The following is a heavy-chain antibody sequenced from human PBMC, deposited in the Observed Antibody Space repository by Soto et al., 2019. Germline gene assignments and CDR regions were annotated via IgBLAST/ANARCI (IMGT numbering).Heavy chain of an antibody. D-gene: IGHD6-13*01. J-gene: IGHJ4*02. CDR2: IYFSGGT. Sequence: SETLSVTCTVSGGSIISYYWSWIRQPPGKGLEWIGYIYFSGGTNYNPSLKSRVTISVDTSKNQFSLKLSSVTAADTAVYYCARESRSWYGSIWDYWGQGTLVTVSS. V-gene: IGHV4-59*12. CDR3: ARESRSWYGSIWDY. CDR1: GGSIISYY.